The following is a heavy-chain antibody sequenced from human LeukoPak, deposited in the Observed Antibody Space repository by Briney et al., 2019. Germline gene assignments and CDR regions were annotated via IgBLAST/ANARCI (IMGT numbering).Heavy chain of an antibody. D-gene: IGHD3-3*01. V-gene: IGHV4-39*01. CDR3: ARLQSTIFGVGYFDY. CDR1: GGSISSSSYN. CDR2: IYYSGST. J-gene: IGHJ4*02. Sequence: SETLSLTCTVSGGSISSSSYNWGWIRQPPGKGLEWIGSIYYSGSTYYNPSLKSRVTISVDTSKNQFSLKLSSVTAADTAVYYCARLQSTIFGVGYFDYWGQGTLVTVSS.